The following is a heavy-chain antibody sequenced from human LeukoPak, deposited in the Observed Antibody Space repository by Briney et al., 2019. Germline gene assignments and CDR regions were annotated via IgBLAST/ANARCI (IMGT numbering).Heavy chain of an antibody. CDR3: ARGLVGGAGGTDY. J-gene: IGHJ4*02. Sequence: SVKVSCKASGGTFGSYAISWVRQAPGQGLEWMGGIIPIFGTANYAQKFQGRVTITADESTSTAYMELSSLRSEDTAVYYCARGLVGGAGGTDYWGQGTLVTVSS. CDR1: GGTFGSYA. V-gene: IGHV1-69*13. D-gene: IGHD3-16*01. CDR2: IIPIFGTA.